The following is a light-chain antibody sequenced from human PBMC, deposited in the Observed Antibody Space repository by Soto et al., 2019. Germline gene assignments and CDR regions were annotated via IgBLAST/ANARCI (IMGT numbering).Light chain of an antibody. Sequence: DIQLTQSPSFLSASVGDRVSITCRASQGISSYLGWYQQKPGKAPKLLIYAASTLESGVPSRFSGSGSGTEFTLTISCLQPDDFATYYCQQYNTYSSLTFGGGTKVDIK. CDR2: AAS. J-gene: IGKJ4*01. CDR1: QGISSY. CDR3: QQYNTYSSLT. V-gene: IGKV1-9*01.